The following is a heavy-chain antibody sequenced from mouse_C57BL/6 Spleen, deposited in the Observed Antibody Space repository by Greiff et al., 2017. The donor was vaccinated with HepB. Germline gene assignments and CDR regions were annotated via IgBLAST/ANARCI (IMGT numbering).Heavy chain of an antibody. V-gene: IGHV1-55*01. J-gene: IGHJ2*01. CDR3: ARYKDYGSSYPYFDY. D-gene: IGHD1-1*01. Sequence: QVQLQQSGAELVKPGASVKMSCKASGYTFTSYWITWVKQRPGQGLEWIGDIYPGSGSTNYNEKFKSKATLTVDTSSSTAYMQLSSLTSEDSAVYYCARYKDYGSSYPYFDYWGQGTTLTVSS. CDR2: IYPGSGST. CDR1: GYTFTSYW.